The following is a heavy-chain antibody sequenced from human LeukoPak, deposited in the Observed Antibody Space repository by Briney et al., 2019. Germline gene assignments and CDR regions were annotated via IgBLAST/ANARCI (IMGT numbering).Heavy chain of an antibody. V-gene: IGHV3-21*01. CDR2: ISSSSSSYI. CDR1: GFTFSSYA. J-gene: IGHJ4*02. CDR3: ARERVAEWYLDY. Sequence: PGGSLRLSCAASGFTFSSYAMTWVRQAPGKGLEWVSSISSSSSSYIYYADSVKGRFTISRDNAKNSLYLQMNSLRAEDTAVYYCARERVAEWYLDYWGQGTLVTVS. D-gene: IGHD6-19*01.